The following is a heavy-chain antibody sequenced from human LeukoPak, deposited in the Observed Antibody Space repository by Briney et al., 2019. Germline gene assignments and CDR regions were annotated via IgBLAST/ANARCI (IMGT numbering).Heavy chain of an antibody. Sequence: GGSLRLSCAASGLTFSSYGMSWVRQAPGKGLEWVSAISGSGGSTYYADSVKGRFTISRDNSKNTLYLQMNSLRAEDTAVYYCAKNAGHTGAFDIWGQGTMVTVSS. D-gene: IGHD1-1*01. CDR2: ISGSGGST. CDR1: GLTFSSYG. CDR3: AKNAGHTGAFDI. V-gene: IGHV3-23*01. J-gene: IGHJ3*02.